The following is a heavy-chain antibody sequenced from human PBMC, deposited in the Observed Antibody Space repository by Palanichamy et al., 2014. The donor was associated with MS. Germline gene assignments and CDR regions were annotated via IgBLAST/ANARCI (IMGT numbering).Heavy chain of an antibody. V-gene: IGHV4-39*01. CDR3: ARHHGCSGDSCYHWFDP. J-gene: IGHJ5*02. CDR1: GGSISSSSFY. Sequence: QLQLQDRGPGLVKPSETLSLTCTVSGGSISSSSFYWGWIRQPPGKGLEWIGSIYYSGSTYYNPSLKSRVTISVDTSKNQFFLKLSSVTAADTAVYYCARHHGCSGDSCYHWFDPWGQGTLVTVSS. CDR2: IYYSGST. D-gene: IGHD2-15*01.